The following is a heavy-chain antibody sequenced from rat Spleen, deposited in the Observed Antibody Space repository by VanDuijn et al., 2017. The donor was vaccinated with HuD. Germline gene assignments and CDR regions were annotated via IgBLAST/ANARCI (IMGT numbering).Heavy chain of an antibody. CDR2: MWTNGDT. J-gene: IGHJ2*01. CDR3: VRGSAFFDY. D-gene: IGHD3-3*01. Sequence: QVQLKESGPDLVQPAQTLSLTCTVSGFSLTSYGVSWVRQPPGKGLEWMGVMWTNGDTDYNSAIKSRLSISRDTSKSQVFLKMNSLQTEDTAMYFCVRGSAFFDYWGQGVMVTVSS. CDR1: GFSLTSYG. V-gene: IGHV2-16*01.